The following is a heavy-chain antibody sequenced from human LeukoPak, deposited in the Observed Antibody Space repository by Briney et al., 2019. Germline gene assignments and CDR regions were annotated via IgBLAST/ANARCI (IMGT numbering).Heavy chain of an antibody. CDR1: GYTFTSYD. D-gene: IGHD6-19*01. J-gene: IGHJ6*02. Sequence: ASVKVSCKASGYTFTSYDINWVRQATGQGLEWMGWINPNSGNTGYAQKFQGRVTMTRNTSISTAYMELSSLRSEDTAVYYCARPPPGIAVAGTGYYGMDVWGQGTTVTVSS. V-gene: IGHV1-8*01. CDR2: INPNSGNT. CDR3: ARPPPGIAVAGTGYYGMDV.